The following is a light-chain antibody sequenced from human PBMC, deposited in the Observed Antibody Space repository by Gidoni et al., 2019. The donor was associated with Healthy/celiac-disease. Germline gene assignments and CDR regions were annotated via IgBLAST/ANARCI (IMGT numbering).Light chain of an antibody. CDR1: NIGSKS. Sequence: SYVLTQQHSVSVAPGKTARITCGGNNIGSKSVHWYQQKPGQAPVLVVYDDSDRPSGIPARFSGSNSGNTATLTISRVEAGDEADYYCQVWYSSSDHQGVFGGGTKLTVL. CDR3: QVWYSSSDHQGV. J-gene: IGLJ2*01. CDR2: DDS. V-gene: IGLV3-21*03.